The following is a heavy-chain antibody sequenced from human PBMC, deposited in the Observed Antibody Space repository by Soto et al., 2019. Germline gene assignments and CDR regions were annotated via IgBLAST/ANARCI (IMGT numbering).Heavy chain of an antibody. V-gene: IGHV3-30*03. D-gene: IGHD3-3*01. CDR2: ISYDGSAK. J-gene: IGHJ4*02. Sequence: QVQLAESGGGVVQPGRSLRLSCAASGFTFSSYGMQWVRQAPGKGLEWVAVISYDGSAKYYADSVKGRLTISRDDSKNSLYLQMNSLRGEDTAVYYCAADYTSPVGYWGQGTLVTVSS. CDR3: AADYTSPVGY. CDR1: GFTFSSYG.